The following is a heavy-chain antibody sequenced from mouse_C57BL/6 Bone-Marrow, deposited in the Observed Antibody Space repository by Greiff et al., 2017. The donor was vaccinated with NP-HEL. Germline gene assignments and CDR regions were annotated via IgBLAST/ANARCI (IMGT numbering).Heavy chain of an antibody. CDR2: IDPENGDT. D-gene: IGHD3-2*02. V-gene: IGHV14-4*01. CDR1: GFNIKDDY. J-gene: IGHJ3*01. CDR3: TTLDSSGYVGFAY. Sequence: VQLKESGAELMRPGASVKLSCTASGFNIKDDYMHWVKQRPEQGLEWIGWIDPENGDTEYASKFQGKATITADTSSNTAYLQLSSLTSEDTAVYYCTTLDSSGYVGFAYWGQGTLVTVSA.